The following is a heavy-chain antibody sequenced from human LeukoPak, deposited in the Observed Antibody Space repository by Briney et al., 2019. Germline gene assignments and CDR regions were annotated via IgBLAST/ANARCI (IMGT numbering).Heavy chain of an antibody. CDR2: ISSSSSYI. J-gene: IGHJ3*02. D-gene: IGHD6-13*01. V-gene: IGHV3-21*01. CDR1: GFTFSSYS. Sequence: PGGSLRLSCAASGFTFSSYSMNWVRQAPGKGLEWVSSISSSSSYIYYADSVKGRFTISRDNAKNSLYLQMNSLRAEDTAVYYCARRTSPLAAAGFAFDIWGQGTMATVSS. CDR3: ARRTSPLAAAGFAFDI.